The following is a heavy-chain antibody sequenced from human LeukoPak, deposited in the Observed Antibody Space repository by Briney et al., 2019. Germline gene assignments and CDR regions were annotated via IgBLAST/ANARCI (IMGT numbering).Heavy chain of an antibody. CDR1: GGSISSNNYY. CDR3: ARSPYSYDSSGAFDI. Sequence: SETLSLTCTVSGGSISSNNYYWGWIRQPPGKGLEWIGRIYTSGSTNYNPSLKSRVTISVDTSKNQFSLKLSSVTAADAAVYFCARSPYSYDSSGAFDIWGQGTMVTVSS. J-gene: IGHJ3*02. D-gene: IGHD3-22*01. V-gene: IGHV4-39*07. CDR2: IYTSGST.